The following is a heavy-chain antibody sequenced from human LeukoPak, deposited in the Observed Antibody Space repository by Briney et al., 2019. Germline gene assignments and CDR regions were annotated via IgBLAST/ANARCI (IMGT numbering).Heavy chain of an antibody. Sequence: PSETLSLTCTVSGGSISSHYWSWIRQPPGKGLEWIGYIYYSGSTYYNPSLKSRVTISVDTSKNQFSLKLNSVTAADTAVYYCARVRYCSTNRCYDREFDNWGQGTLVTVSS. CDR2: IYYSGST. CDR3: ARVRYCSTNRCYDREFDN. J-gene: IGHJ4*02. D-gene: IGHD2-2*01. CDR1: GGSISSHY. V-gene: IGHV4-59*11.